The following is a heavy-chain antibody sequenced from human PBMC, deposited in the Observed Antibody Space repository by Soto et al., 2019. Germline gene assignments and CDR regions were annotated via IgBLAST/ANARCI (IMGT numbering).Heavy chain of an antibody. D-gene: IGHD2-21*01. CDR2: INHSGNT. Sequence: SETLSLTCAVYGASLSDNYCNWLRQPPGKGLEWIGEINHSGNTNYNPSLRSRVTISIDTSKNQLSLNLRSVSAADTAVYYCARGRGEFDAWGRGTPVTVSS. CDR3: ARGRGEFDA. V-gene: IGHV4-34*01. J-gene: IGHJ5*02. CDR1: GASLSDNY.